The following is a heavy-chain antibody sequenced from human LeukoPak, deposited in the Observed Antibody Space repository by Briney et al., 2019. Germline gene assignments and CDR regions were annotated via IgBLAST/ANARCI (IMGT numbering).Heavy chain of an antibody. CDR2: INYSGNT. CDR1: GGSISSYY. J-gene: IGHJ2*01. CDR3: ARMIAAAGTEYFDL. Sequence: PSETLSLTCTVSGGSISSYYWNWIRQPPGKGLEWIGYINYSGNTNYNPSPKSRVTISVDTSKNQFSLKVNSVTTADTAVYYCARMIAAAGTEYFDLWGRGTLVTVSS. V-gene: IGHV4-59*01. D-gene: IGHD6-13*01.